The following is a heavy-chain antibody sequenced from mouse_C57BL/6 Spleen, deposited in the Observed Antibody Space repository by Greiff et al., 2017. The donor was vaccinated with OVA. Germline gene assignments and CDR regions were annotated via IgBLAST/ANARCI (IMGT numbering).Heavy chain of an antibody. CDR1: GYTFTDYE. V-gene: IGHV1-15*01. CDR2: LDPETGGT. D-gene: IGHD3-2*02. J-gene: IGHJ3*01. Sequence: QVQLQQSGAELVRPGASVTLSCKASGYTFTDYEMHWVKQTPVHGLEWIGALDPETGGTAYNQKFKGKAILTAAKSSSTADMERRSLTSEDYAVYYCTRERVQRRLAWFAYWGQGTLVTVSA. CDR3: TRERVQRRLAWFAY.